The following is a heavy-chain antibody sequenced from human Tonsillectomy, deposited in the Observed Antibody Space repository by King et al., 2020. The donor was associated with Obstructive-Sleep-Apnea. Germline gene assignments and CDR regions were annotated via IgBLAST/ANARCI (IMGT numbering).Heavy chain of an antibody. Sequence: VQLVESGEGLVQPGGSLRLSCAASGFTFSSYAMHWFRQAPGKGLEYVSAITSNGGGTYYADSVKGRFTISSDNTKNTLYLQMGSLRAEDTAVYYCARRASGNYYYFDYWGQGALVTVSS. D-gene: IGHD1-26*01. V-gene: IGHV3-64*02. CDR3: ARRASGNYYYFDY. CDR1: GFTFSSYA. CDR2: ITSNGGGT. J-gene: IGHJ4*02.